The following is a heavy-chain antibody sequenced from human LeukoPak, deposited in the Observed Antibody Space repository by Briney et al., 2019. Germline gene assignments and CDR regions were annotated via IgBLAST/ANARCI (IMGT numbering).Heavy chain of an antibody. Sequence: SETLSLTCTVSGGSISSGGYYWSWIRQPQGKGLEWIGYIYHSGSTYYNPSLKSRVTISVDRSKNQFSLKLSSVTAADTAIYYCARLGGSYNYYYGMDVWGQGTTVTVSS. D-gene: IGHD1-26*01. J-gene: IGHJ6*02. V-gene: IGHV4-30-2*01. CDR1: GGSISSGGYY. CDR3: ARLGGSYNYYYGMDV. CDR2: IYHSGST.